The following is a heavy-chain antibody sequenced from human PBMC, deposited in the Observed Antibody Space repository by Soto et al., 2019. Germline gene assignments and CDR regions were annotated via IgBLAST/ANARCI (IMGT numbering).Heavy chain of an antibody. Sequence: DVQLVESGGGMVQPGGSLRLSCAASGFTFRNFEMNWVRQVPGKGLEWLSYISSSGSKTFYSESVKGRFTISRDNIEYSLFLQMNNLRVEDTGIYFCARDSIAAPNWFDPWGQGTRVIVSS. CDR3: ARDSIAAPNWFDP. D-gene: IGHD6-6*01. J-gene: IGHJ5*02. CDR2: ISSSGSKT. CDR1: GFTFRNFE. V-gene: IGHV3-48*03.